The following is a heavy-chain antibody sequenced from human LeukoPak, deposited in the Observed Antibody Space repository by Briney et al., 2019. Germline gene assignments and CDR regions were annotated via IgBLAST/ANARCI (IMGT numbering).Heavy chain of an antibody. CDR3: AKDRPDCSSTSCYRHDVFDI. J-gene: IGHJ3*02. Sequence: PGRSLRLSCTASGFTFSSYAMHWVRQAPGKGLEWVAVISYDGSNKYYADSVKGRFTISRDNSKNTLYLQMNSLRAEDTAVYYCAKDRPDCSSTSCYRHDVFDIWGQGTMVTVSS. D-gene: IGHD2-2*01. CDR2: ISYDGSNK. CDR1: GFTFSSYA. V-gene: IGHV3-30-3*01.